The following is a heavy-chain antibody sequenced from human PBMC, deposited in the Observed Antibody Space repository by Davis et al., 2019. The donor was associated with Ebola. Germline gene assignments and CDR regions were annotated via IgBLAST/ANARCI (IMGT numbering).Heavy chain of an antibody. CDR3: ARSYGAAPFDY. J-gene: IGHJ4*02. Sequence: MPSETLSLTCTVSGGSISPYYWSWIRQPQGKGLEWIGYIYYSGSTKYNLSLKGRVAISVDTSKNQFSLKLSSVTAADTAVYYCARSYGAAPFDYWGQGTLVTVSS. CDR2: IYYSGST. D-gene: IGHD4/OR15-4a*01. CDR1: GGSISPYY. V-gene: IGHV4-59*08.